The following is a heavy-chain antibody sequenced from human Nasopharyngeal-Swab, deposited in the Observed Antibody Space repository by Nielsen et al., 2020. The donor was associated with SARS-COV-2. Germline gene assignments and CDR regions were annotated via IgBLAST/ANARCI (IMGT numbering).Heavy chain of an antibody. Sequence: SETLSLTCTVSGGSISSGDYYWSWIRQPPGKGLEWIGYIYYSGSTNYNPSLKSRVTISVDTSKNQFSLKLSSVTAADTAVYYCARAETKISGYDLFDYWGQGTLVTVSS. CDR1: GGSISSGDYY. CDR2: IYYSGST. D-gene: IGHD5-12*01. V-gene: IGHV4-30-4*01. J-gene: IGHJ4*02. CDR3: ARAETKISGYDLFDY.